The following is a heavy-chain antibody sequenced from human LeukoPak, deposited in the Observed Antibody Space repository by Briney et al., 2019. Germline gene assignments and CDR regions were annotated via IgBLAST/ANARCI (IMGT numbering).Heavy chain of an antibody. CDR2: IYYSGST. D-gene: IGHD2-15*01. CDR3: ARGGRRYSRLPKYDT. V-gene: IGHV4-39*07. J-gene: IGHJ5*02. Sequence: SSETLSLTCTVSGGSISSSSYYWGWIRQPPGKGLEWIGSIYYSGSTYYNPSLKSRVTISVDTSKNQFSLKLSSVTAADTAMYYCARGGRRYSRLPKYDTWGQGTLVTVSS. CDR1: GGSISSSSYY.